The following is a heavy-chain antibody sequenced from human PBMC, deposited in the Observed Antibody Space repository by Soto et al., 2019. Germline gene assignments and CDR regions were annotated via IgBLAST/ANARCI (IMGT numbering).Heavy chain of an antibody. J-gene: IGHJ4*02. CDR1: GVSITTNGYS. D-gene: IGHD3-16*01. Sequence: TLSLTCAVSGVSITTNGYSWGWIRQPPGKGLEWIGYIYPSGTIFYNPSLNSRVTISADTSNNQFSLKLTSVTAADTAVYFCATYTAFAKYYFDYWGRGTLVTVSS. CDR2: IYPSGTI. CDR3: ATYTAFAKYYFDY. V-gene: IGHV4-30-2*01.